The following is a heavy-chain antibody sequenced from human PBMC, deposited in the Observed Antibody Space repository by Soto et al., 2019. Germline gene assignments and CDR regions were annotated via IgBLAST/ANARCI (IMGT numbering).Heavy chain of an antibody. CDR2: IIPIFGTA. CDR3: ARHPGPVGGTYEPRYFFGY. J-gene: IGHJ4*02. D-gene: IGHD6-19*01. Sequence: QVPLVQSGAGVKKPGSSVKVSCKASGGTFSSYAISWVRPAPGQGLEWMGGIIPIFGTANYAQKFQGRVTITADDSTRTASGELSRLRSEDIAAYYCARHPGPVGGTYEPRYFFGYWGQRTLGTFSS. CDR1: GGTFSSYA. V-gene: IGHV1-69*01.